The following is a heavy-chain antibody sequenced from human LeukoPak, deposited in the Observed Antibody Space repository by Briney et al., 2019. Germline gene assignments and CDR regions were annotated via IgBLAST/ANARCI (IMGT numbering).Heavy chain of an antibody. V-gene: IGHV4-34*01. D-gene: IGHD3-10*01. CDR2: INHSGST. J-gene: IGHJ4*02. Sequence: SETLSLTCAVYGGSFIGYYWSWIRQPPGKGLEWIGEINHSGSTNYNPSLKSRVTISVDTSKNQFSLKLSSVTAADTAVYYCARGSPYYGLSYWGQGTLVTVSS. CDR3: ARGSPYYGLSY. CDR1: GGSFIGYY.